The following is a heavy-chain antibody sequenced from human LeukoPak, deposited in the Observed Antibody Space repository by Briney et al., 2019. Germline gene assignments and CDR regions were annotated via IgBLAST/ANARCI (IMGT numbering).Heavy chain of an antibody. CDR1: GYTFTGYY. CDR3: ARPWEIPTYGMDV. Sequence: ASVKVSCKASGYTFTGYYMHWVRQAPGQGLEWMGWINPNSGGTNYAQKFQGRVTMTRDTSISTAYMELSRLRSDDTAVYYCARPWEIPTYGMDVWCQGTTVTVSS. CDR2: INPNSGGT. D-gene: IGHD1-26*01. J-gene: IGHJ6*02. V-gene: IGHV1-2*02.